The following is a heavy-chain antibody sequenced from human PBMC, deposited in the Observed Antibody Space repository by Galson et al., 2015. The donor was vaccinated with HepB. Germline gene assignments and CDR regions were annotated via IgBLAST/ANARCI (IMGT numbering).Heavy chain of an antibody. CDR3: ARDWLGPAVKRVLWFGEEKEGDAFDI. CDR1: GGSISSYY. D-gene: IGHD3-10*01. J-gene: IGHJ3*02. V-gene: IGHV4-4*07. Sequence: SETLSLTCTVSGGSISSYYWSWIRQPAGKGLEWIGRIYTSGSTNYNPSLKSRVTMSVDTSKNQFSLKLSSVTAADTAVYYCARDWLGPAVKRVLWFGEEKEGDAFDIWGQGTMVTVSS. CDR2: IYTSGST.